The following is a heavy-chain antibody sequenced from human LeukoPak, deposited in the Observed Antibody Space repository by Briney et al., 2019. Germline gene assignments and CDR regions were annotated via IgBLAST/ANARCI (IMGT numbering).Heavy chain of an antibody. V-gene: IGHV1-24*01. J-gene: IGHJ5*02. D-gene: IGHD3-10*01. Sequence: GASVKVSCKVSGYTRTELSMHWVRQAPGKGLEWMGGFDPEGGETIYAQRFQGRVTMTEDTSTDTAYMELSSLRSEDTAVYLCALLTTWLGDLLGGWFDPWGQGALITVSS. CDR3: ALLTTWLGDLLGGWFDP. CDR2: FDPEGGET. CDR1: GYTRTELS.